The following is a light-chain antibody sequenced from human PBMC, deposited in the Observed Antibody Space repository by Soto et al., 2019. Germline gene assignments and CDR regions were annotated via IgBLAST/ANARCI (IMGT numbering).Light chain of an antibody. J-gene: IGKJ5*01. Sequence: EIVLTQSPGTLSLSQGERATLSCRASQSVSSSYLAWYQQKPGQAPRLLIYGASIRATGIPDRFSGSGSGTDFTLTISRLEPEDFAVYFCQQYGNSITFGQGTRLEIK. CDR1: QSVSSSY. CDR2: GAS. V-gene: IGKV3-20*01. CDR3: QQYGNSIT.